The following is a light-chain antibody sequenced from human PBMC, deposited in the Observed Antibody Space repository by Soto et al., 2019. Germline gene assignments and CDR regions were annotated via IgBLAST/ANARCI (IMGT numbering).Light chain of an antibody. J-gene: IGKJ4*01. CDR3: QQTKRCPFT. CDR1: QAVSNW. V-gene: IGKV1-12*02. Sequence: DIQMTQSPTSLSASVGDEVTLTCRASQAVSNWLAWYQHRPGSAPKLLIYAASNLPSGVPARFAGSGSGTVFTLTIKSLQLEDFATYYCQQTKRCPFTLGGGTKVDIK. CDR2: AAS.